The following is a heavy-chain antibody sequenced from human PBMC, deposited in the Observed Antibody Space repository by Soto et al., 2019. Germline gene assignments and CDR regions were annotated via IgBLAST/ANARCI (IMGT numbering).Heavy chain of an antibody. CDR3: ARGCSGRTNCFYFEF. CDR2: ISSDGSRK. V-gene: IGHV3-30*03. J-gene: IGHJ4*02. D-gene: IGHD2-8*01. Sequence: QVQLVESGGGVVQPGRSLRLCCAAAGFTFGHFGIHWVRQAPGKGLEWVADISSDGSRKFYADSVKGRFTISRDNSKNTLYLQLNSPRPEDTAVYFCARGCSGRTNCFYFEFWGQGILVTVSS. CDR1: GFTFGHFG.